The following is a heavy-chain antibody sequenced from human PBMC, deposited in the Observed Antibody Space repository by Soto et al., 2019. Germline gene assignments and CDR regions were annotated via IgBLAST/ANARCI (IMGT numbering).Heavy chain of an antibody. V-gene: IGHV1-69*13. CDR2: IIPIFGTA. CDR1: GGTFSSYA. CDR3: ARVSIAAAGTYYYYYGMDV. Sequence: SVKVSCKASGGTFSSYAISWVRQAPGQGLEWMGGIIPIFGTANYAQKFQGRVTITADESTSTAYMELSSLRSEDTAVYYCARVSIAAAGTYYYYYGMDVWGQGTTVTVYS. J-gene: IGHJ6*02. D-gene: IGHD6-13*01.